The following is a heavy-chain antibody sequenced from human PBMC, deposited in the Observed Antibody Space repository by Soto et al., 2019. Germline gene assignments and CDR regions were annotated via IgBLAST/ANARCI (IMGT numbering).Heavy chain of an antibody. D-gene: IGHD1-1*01. CDR3: ARGLECRGDGLDKPTWFAP. Sequence: GASVKVSCKASGGTFSTYTFSWVRQAPGQGLEWMGRIIPIFGTPYYAQKFQGRVTITAEKSTSTVYMELSSHRSDDTAGYFCARGLECRGDGLDKPTWFAPWGQGTLVPFSS. CDR1: GGTFSTYT. J-gene: IGHJ5*02. CDR2: IIPIFGTP. V-gene: IGHV1-69*06.